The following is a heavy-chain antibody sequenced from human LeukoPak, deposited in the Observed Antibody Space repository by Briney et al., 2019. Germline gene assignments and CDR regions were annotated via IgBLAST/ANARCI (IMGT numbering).Heavy chain of an antibody. Sequence: GGSLRLSCAASGFTVSSNYMSWVRQAPGKGLEWVSVIYSGGSTYYADSVKGRFTISRDNSKNTLYLQMNSLRAEDTAVYYCARDRSPRVPGYSDYWGQGTLVTVSS. D-gene: IGHD1-1*01. CDR1: GFTVSSNY. J-gene: IGHJ4*02. CDR2: IYSGGST. CDR3: ARDRSPRVPGYSDY. V-gene: IGHV3-53*01.